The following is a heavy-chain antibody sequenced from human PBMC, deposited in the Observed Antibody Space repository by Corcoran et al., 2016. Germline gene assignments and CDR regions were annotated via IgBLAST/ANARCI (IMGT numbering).Heavy chain of an antibody. CDR1: GYIFTSHW. CDR2: INPNGGST. CDR3: ARDRSIENRGWWFDP. D-gene: IGHD6-6*01. V-gene: IGHV1-46*04. Sequence: VQLVQSGAEMKKPGATGKVSCKASGYIFTSHWMHWVRQAPGQGLEWMGIINPNGGSTVYAQKLQGRLTVTRDTSTNTVYMELSSLTSEDTAIYYGARDRSIENRGWWFDPWGQGTLVTVSP. J-gene: IGHJ5*02.